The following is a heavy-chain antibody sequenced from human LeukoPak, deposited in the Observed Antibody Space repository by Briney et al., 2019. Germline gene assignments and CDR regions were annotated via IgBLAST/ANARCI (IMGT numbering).Heavy chain of an antibody. J-gene: IGHJ4*02. D-gene: IGHD6-19*01. CDR2: ISSSSSYM. CDR1: GFTLSSYS. V-gene: IGHV3-21*01. CDR3: ASSGVAVAGTRSIDY. Sequence: GGSLRLSCAASGFTLSSYSMNWVRQAPGKGLEWVSSISSSSSYMYYADSVKGRFTISRDNAKNSLYLQMKSLRAEDTAVYYCASSGVAVAGTRSIDYWGQGTLVTVSS.